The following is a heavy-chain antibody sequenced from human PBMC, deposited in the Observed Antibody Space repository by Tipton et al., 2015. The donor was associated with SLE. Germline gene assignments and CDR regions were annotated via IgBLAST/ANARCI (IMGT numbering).Heavy chain of an antibody. CDR3: ARRVRFGEFPYGMDV. CDR2: IYYSGST. J-gene: IGHJ6*02. Sequence: TLSLTCTVSGGSISSTNYYWGWVRQPPGKGLEWIGTIYYSGSTYYNPSLKSRVTISVDTSKNQFSLKLNSVTAADTAVYYCARRVRFGEFPYGMDVWGQGTTVTVSS. D-gene: IGHD3-10*01. CDR1: GGSISSTNYY. V-gene: IGHV4-39*01.